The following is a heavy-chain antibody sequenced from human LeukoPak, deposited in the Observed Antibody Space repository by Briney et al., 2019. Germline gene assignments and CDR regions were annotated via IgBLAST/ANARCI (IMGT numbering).Heavy chain of an antibody. CDR1: GGTFSSYA. V-gene: IGHV1-69*13. D-gene: IGHD1-26*01. J-gene: IGHJ4*02. CDR2: IIPIFGTA. CDR3: ARVGGSYSYHFDY. Sequence: GASVKVSCKASGGTFSSYAISWVRQAPGQGLEWMGGIIPIFGTANYAQKFQGRVTITADESTSTAYMVLSSLRSEDTAVYYCARVGGSYSYHFDYWGQGTLVTVSS.